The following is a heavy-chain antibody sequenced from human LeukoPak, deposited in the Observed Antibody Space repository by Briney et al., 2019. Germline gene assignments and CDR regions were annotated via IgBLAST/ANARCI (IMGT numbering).Heavy chain of an antibody. V-gene: IGHV4-34*01. J-gene: IGHJ4*02. CDR1: GGSFSGYY. CDR3: ARGMDYGGTGSDY. Sequence: KTSETLSLTCAVYGGSFSGYYWSWIRQPPGKGLEWIGEINHSGSTNSNPSLKSRVTISVDTSKNQSSLKLTSVTAADTAVYYCARGMDYGGTGSDYWGQGTLVTVSS. D-gene: IGHD4-17*01. CDR2: INHSGST.